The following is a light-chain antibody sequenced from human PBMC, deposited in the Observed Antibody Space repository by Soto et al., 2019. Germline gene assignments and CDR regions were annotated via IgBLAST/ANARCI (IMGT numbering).Light chain of an antibody. V-gene: IGKV3-20*01. CDR1: QSVSSSY. J-gene: IGKJ2*01. CDR2: GAY. Sequence: EIVLTQSPGTLSLSPGERATLSCRASQSVSSSYLAWYQQKPGQAPRLLIYGAYSTAPGLPGRFSGSGSRTDFPLTISRLEPEDFAVYYCQQYGSSPGYTFGQGTKLEIK. CDR3: QQYGSSPGYT.